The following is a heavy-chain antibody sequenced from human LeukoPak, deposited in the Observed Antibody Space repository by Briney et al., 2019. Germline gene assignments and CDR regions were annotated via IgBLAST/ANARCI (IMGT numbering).Heavy chain of an antibody. CDR2: INHSGST. CDR3: ARSPYYYGSGSYFQH. J-gene: IGHJ1*01. CDR1: GGSFSGYY. D-gene: IGHD3-10*01. Sequence: SETLSLTXAVYGGSFSGYYWSWIRQPPGKGLEWIGEINHSGSTNYNPSLKSRVTISVATSKNQFSLKLSSVTAADTAVYYCARSPYYYGSGSYFQHWGQGTLVTVSS. V-gene: IGHV4-34*01.